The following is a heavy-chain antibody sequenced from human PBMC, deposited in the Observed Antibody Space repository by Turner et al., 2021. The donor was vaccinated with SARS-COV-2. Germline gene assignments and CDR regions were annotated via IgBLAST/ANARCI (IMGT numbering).Heavy chain of an antibody. Sequence: QVHLQQWGAGLFKPSETLSLTCAVSGLSFTNYYWTWIRQSPGKGLEWIGEITRSGRPDYNPALRSRVTISIDTSKNEFSLILNSVTAADSGVYYCATGTRVVWELLHHWGQGTTVTVSS. CDR3: ATGTRVVWELLHH. V-gene: IGHV4-34*01. CDR1: GLSFTNYY. D-gene: IGHD1-26*01. CDR2: ITRSGRP. J-gene: IGHJ1*01.